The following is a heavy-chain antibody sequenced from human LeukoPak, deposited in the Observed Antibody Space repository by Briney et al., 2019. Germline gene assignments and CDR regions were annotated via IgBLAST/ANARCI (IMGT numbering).Heavy chain of an antibody. V-gene: IGHV1-69*05. CDR3: ARDKGLELPPITHDYYYMDV. CDR1: GGTFSSYA. Sequence: ASVKVSCKASGGTFSSYAISWVRQAPGQGLEWMGGIIPIFGTANYAQKFQGRVTITTDESTSTAYMELSSLRSEDTAVYYCARDKGLELPPITHDYYYMDVWGKGTTVTVSS. D-gene: IGHD1-7*01. CDR2: IIPIFGTA. J-gene: IGHJ6*03.